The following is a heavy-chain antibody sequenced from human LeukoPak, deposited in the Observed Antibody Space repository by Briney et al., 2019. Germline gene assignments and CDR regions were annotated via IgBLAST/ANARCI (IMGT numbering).Heavy chain of an antibody. V-gene: IGHV3-23*01. CDR2: VISGGNT. CDR1: GFTFSNYA. J-gene: IGHJ4*02. Sequence: GGSLRLSCAASGFTFSNYAMSWVRQAPGKGLEWVSAVISGGNTYYADSVKGRFTISRDNSRNTVYLQMNSLRAEDTAEYYCAKGAGITFGGVIAPDFWGQGTLVTVPS. D-gene: IGHD3-16*02. CDR3: AKGAGITFGGVIAPDF.